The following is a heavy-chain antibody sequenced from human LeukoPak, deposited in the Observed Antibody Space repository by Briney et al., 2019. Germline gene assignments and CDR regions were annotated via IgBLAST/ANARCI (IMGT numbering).Heavy chain of an antibody. CDR3: ARDASPNYSNPEVGYFHY. CDR1: GYTSTDYY. V-gene: IGHV1-2*02. CDR2: INPNSGGT. Sequence: ASVKVSCKASGYTSTDYYLHWVRQAPGQGLEWLGWINPNSGGTNYAQRFQGRVTMTRDTSISTAYMELSRLRSDDTAVYYCARDASPNYSNPEVGYFHYWGQGTLVTVSS. D-gene: IGHD4-11*01. J-gene: IGHJ4*02.